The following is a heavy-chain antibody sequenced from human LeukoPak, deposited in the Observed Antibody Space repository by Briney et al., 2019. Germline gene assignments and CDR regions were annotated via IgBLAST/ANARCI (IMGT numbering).Heavy chain of an antibody. CDR1: GGSIRSYY. V-gene: IGHV4-59*01. CDR3: ARDTYYYDSSGSFDY. Sequence: PSETLSLTXTVSGGSIRSYYWSWIRQPPGKGLEWIGYIYYSGSTNYNPSLKSRVTISVDTSKNQFSLKLSSVTAADTAVYYCARDTYYYDSSGSFDYWGQGTLVTVSS. CDR2: IYYSGST. D-gene: IGHD3-22*01. J-gene: IGHJ4*02.